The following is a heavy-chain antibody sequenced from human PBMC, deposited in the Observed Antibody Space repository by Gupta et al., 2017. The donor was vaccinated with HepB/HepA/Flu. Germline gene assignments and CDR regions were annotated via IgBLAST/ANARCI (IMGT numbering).Heavy chain of an antibody. V-gene: IGHV3-48*03. CDR3: AREGWQWLAFFDY. CDR1: GFPFSSYE. J-gene: IGHJ4*02. D-gene: IGHD6-19*01. CDR2: ISSSDSTI. Sequence: EVQLVESGGGLVQPGGSLRLSCAASGFPFSSYEMNWVRQAPGKGLEWVSYISSSDSTIYYADSVKGRFTISRDNAKNSLYLQMNSLRAEGTAVYYCAREGWQWLAFFDYWGQGALVSVSS.